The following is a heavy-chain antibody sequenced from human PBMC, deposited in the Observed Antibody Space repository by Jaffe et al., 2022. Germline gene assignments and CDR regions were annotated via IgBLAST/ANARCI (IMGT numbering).Heavy chain of an antibody. V-gene: IGHV3-72*01. Sequence: EVQLEESGGGLVQPGGSLRLSCAASGFTLSDHYMDWVRQAPGKGLEWVGRTRNKANRYTTEYAASVTGRFTISRDDSKNSVYLQMNSLRTEDTAVYHCARVRDRDGWFPFDSWGQGTRVIVSS. J-gene: IGHJ4*02. CDR3: ARVRDRDGWFPFDS. D-gene: IGHD3-10*01. CDR2: TRNKANRYTT. CDR1: GFTLSDHY.